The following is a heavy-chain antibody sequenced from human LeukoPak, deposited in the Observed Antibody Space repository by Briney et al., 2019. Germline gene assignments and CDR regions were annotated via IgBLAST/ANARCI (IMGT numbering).Heavy chain of an antibody. J-gene: IGHJ3*02. Sequence: GGSLRLSCAASGFTFSSYSMNWVRQAPGKGLEWVSSISSSSSYIHYADSVKGRFTISRDNAKNSLYLQMNSLRAEDTAVYYCAREWVTVNAFDIWGQGTMVTVSS. CDR3: AREWVTVNAFDI. D-gene: IGHD4-17*01. CDR2: ISSSSSYI. CDR1: GFTFSSYS. V-gene: IGHV3-21*01.